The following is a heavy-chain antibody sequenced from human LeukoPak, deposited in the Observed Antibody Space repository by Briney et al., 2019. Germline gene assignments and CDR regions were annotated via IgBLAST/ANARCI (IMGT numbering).Heavy chain of an antibody. V-gene: IGHV3-21*01. CDR3: ATLTGYYNVAVDY. J-gene: IGHJ4*02. D-gene: IGHD3-9*01. CDR2: ISSSSSYI. Sequence: GGSLRLSCAASGFTFSSYSMNWVRQAPGKGLEWVSSISSSSSYIYYADSVKGRFTVSRDNAKNSLYLQMNSLRAEDTAVYYCATLTGYYNVAVDYWGQGTLVTVSS. CDR1: GFTFSSYS.